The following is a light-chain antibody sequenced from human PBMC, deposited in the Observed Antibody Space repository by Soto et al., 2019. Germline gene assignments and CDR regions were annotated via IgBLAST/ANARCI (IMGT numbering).Light chain of an antibody. V-gene: IGLV2-23*03. CDR1: SSDVGSYNL. Sequence: QSVLTQPASVSGSPGQSITISCTATSSDVGSYNLVSWYQQHPGKAPKLMIYEGNKRPSGVSNRFSGSKSGNTASLTISGLQAEDEADYYCCSYARSATFVFGGGTKVTVL. CDR2: EGN. J-gene: IGLJ2*01. CDR3: CSYARSATFV.